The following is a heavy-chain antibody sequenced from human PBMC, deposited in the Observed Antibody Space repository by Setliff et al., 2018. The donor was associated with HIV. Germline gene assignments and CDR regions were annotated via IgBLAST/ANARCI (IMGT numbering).Heavy chain of an antibody. Sequence: WASVKVSCKASGYTFSTYDITWVRQAPGQGLDWMGWISAYNGNTNYAQKLQGRVTMTTDTSTSTAYMELRSLISDDTAVYYCARNAAGATPYYDSSGYSDLDYWGQGTLVTVS. CDR3: ARNAAGATPYYDSSGYSDLDY. J-gene: IGHJ4*02. CDR1: GYTFSTYD. D-gene: IGHD3-22*01. CDR2: ISAYNGNT. V-gene: IGHV1-18*01.